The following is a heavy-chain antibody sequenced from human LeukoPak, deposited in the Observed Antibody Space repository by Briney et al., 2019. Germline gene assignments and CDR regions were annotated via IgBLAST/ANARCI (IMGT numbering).Heavy chain of an antibody. CDR3: ARGRVNSGWYVDY. Sequence: ASVKVSCKASGYTFINNDINWVRQARGQGLEWMGWMNSKSGNTGYAQKFQGRVTITRNTSISTAYMELTSLRSEDTAVYYCARGRVNSGWYVDYWGQGTLVAVSS. CDR1: GYTFINND. J-gene: IGHJ4*02. D-gene: IGHD6-19*01. CDR2: MNSKSGNT. V-gene: IGHV1-8*01.